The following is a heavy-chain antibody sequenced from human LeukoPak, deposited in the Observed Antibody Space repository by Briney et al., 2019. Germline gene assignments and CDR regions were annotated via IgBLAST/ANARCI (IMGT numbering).Heavy chain of an antibody. D-gene: IGHD5-12*01. Sequence: RTSETLSLTCTVSGGSISSYYWSWIRQPAGKGLEWIGRIYTSGSTNYNPSLKSRVTMSVDTSKNQFSLKLSSVTAADTAVYYCARVRGSGYGTRFDYWGQGTLVTVSS. CDR3: ARVRGSGYGTRFDY. V-gene: IGHV4-4*07. CDR1: GGSISSYY. J-gene: IGHJ4*02. CDR2: IYTSGST.